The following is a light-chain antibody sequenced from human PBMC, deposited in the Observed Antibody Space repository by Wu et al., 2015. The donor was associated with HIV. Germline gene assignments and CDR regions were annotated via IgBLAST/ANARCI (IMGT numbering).Light chain of an antibody. V-gene: IGKV3-15*01. CDR1: QSVSSN. Sequence: EIVMTQSPVTVSVSPGERATLSCRASQSVSSNLAWYQQKPGQAPSLLIYGASTRATGIPARFSGSGSGTEFTLTISSLQSEDFAVYYCQQYSDRPLTFGGGTKVEIK. J-gene: IGKJ4*01. CDR3: QQYSDRPLT. CDR2: GAS.